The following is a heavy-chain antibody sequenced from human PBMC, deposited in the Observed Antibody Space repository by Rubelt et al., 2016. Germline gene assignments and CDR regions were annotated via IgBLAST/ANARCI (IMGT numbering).Heavy chain of an antibody. J-gene: IGHJ3*02. CDR2: INHSGST. CDR3: AVVVIKAFDI. CDR1: GGSFSGYY. Sequence: QVQLQQWGAGLLKPSETLSLTCAVYGGSFSGYYWSWIRQPPGKGLEWIGEINHSGSTNYNPSLKSRVTISVDPSKNQFSLRLSSGTAADTVVYYCAVVVIKAFDIWGQGTMVTVSS. D-gene: IGHD2-21*01. V-gene: IGHV4-34*01.